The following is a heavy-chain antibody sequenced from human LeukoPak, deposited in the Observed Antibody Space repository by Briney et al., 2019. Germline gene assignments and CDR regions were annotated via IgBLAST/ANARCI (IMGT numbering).Heavy chain of an antibody. Sequence: ASVTVSCKASVYTFTVYYMHWVRQAPGQGREWMGWINPNSGGTNYAQKFQGRATMTRDTSISTAYMELSRLRSDDTAVYYCARDSRKSSGGGDVWGKGTTVTVSS. CDR2: INPNSGGT. D-gene: IGHD2-2*01. J-gene: IGHJ6*04. CDR3: ARDSRKSSGGGDV. CDR1: VYTFTVYY. V-gene: IGHV1-2*02.